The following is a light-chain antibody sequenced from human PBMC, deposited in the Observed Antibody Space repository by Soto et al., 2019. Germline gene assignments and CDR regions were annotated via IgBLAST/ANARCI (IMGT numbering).Light chain of an antibody. CDR2: SGY. Sequence: VVTQSPATLSLSPGETDTLSCRASPSVSISVAWYQHKPGQSPRLVVYSGYKRSPGVPARFSGSGSGTDFTLTISSLESDDFAIYYCQQRYSWLRVFGPGTKVEVK. J-gene: IGKJ1*01. CDR1: PSVSIS. CDR3: QQRYSWLRV. V-gene: IGKV3-11*01.